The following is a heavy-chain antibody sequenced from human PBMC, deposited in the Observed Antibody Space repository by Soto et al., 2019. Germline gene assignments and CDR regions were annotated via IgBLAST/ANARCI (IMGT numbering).Heavy chain of an antibody. D-gene: IGHD6-19*01. CDR1: GFTFSSYG. CDR3: GGISVGS. Sequence: EVQLLESGGGLVQPGGSLRLSCAASGFTFSSYGLNWVRQAPGKGLEWVSVISDSGGSTDYADSVKGRFTISRDNSKNTLSLQMSSLRAEDTAVYYCGGISVGSWGQGTLVTVSS. CDR2: ISDSGGST. J-gene: IGHJ5*02. V-gene: IGHV3-23*01.